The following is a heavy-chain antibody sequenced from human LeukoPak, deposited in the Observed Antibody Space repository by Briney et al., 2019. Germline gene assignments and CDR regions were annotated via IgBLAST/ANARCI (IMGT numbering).Heavy chain of an antibody. J-gene: IGHJ6*02. CDR3: ARDRDWYGMDV. CDR2: IYYSGST. D-gene: IGHD3/OR15-3a*01. Sequence: TLSLTCTVAGGSIGSGCYYWSWIRQHPGKGLEWIGYIYYSGSTYYNPSLKSRVTISVDTSKNQFSLKLSSVTAADTAVYYCARDRDWYGMDVWGQGTTVTVSS. V-gene: IGHV4-31*03. CDR1: GGSIGSGCYY.